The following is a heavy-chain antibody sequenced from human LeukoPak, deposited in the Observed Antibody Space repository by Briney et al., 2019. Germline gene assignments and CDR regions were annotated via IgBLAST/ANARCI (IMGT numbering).Heavy chain of an antibody. CDR3: ASIGTGPKDYYYYMDV. CDR1: GGSFSGYY. Sequence: PSETLSLTCAVYGGSFSGYYWSWIRQPPGKGLEWIGEINHSGSTNYNPSLKSRVTISVDTSKNQFSLKLSSVTAADTAVYYCASIGTGPKDYYYYMDVWGKGTTVTISS. CDR2: INHSGST. V-gene: IGHV4-34*01. D-gene: IGHD1-1*01. J-gene: IGHJ6*03.